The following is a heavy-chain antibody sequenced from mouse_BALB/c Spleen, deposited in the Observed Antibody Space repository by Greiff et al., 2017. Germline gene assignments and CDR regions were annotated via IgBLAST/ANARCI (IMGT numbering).Heavy chain of an antibody. V-gene: IGHV2-6-7*01. Sequence: VQRVESGPGLVAPSQSLSITCTVSGFSLTGYGVNWVRQPPGKGLEWLGMIWGDGSTDYNSALKSRLSISKDNSKSQVFLKMNSLQTDDTARYYCARDGRLRRGAYYFDYWGQGTTLTVSS. CDR1: GFSLTGYG. CDR3: ARDGRLRRGAYYFDY. CDR2: IWGDGST. D-gene: IGHD2-4*01. J-gene: IGHJ2*01.